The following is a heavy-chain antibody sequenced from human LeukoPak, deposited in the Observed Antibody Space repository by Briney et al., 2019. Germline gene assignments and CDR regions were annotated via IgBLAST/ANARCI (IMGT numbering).Heavy chain of an antibody. CDR1: GNTFTTGQ. CDR3: AREYGTGGLDY. CDR2: INPSGGST. V-gene: IGHV1-46*01. D-gene: IGHD2-8*02. Sequence: GASVKDSCKASGNTFTTGQLHWVRQAPGQGLEWMGIINPSGGSTSYAQKFQGRVTMTRDTSTGTVYMELSSLRSEDTALYYCAREYGTGGLDYWGQGTLVIVSS. J-gene: IGHJ4*02.